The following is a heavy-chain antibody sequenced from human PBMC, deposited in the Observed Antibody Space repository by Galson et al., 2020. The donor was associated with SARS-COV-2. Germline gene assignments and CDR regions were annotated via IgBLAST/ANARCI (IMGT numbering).Heavy chain of an antibody. CDR1: GYTFTRYD. Sequence: GSSLKISCQASGYTFTRYDINWLRQATGQGLEWLGWMNPNSGNTGFAQKFQGKVTLTMNTSISTAYMELSSLRSDDTAVDYCARGDSTWCSWGQGSLVTVSS. CDR3: ARGDSTWCS. CDR2: MNPNSGNT. V-gene: IGHV1-8*01. D-gene: IGHD3-22*01. J-gene: IGHJ5*02.